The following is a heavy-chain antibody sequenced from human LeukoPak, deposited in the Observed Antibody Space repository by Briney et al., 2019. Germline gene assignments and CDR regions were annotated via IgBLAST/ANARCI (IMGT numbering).Heavy chain of an antibody. CDR2: IYYSGNT. D-gene: IGHD3-10*01. J-gene: IGHJ4*02. V-gene: IGHV4-39*07. CDR1: GGFISGSSYF. CDR3: ARVSLSSRDKSTMVRARYYFDY. Sequence: PSETLSLTCAVSGGFISGSSYFWGWIRQPPGKGLEWIGSIYYSGNTYYNPSLKSRVTISVDTSKNQFSLKLSSVTAADTAVYYCARVSLSSRDKSTMVRARYYFDYWGQGTLVTVSS.